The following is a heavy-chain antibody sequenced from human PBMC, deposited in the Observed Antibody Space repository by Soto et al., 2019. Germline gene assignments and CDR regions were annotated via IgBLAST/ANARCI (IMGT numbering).Heavy chain of an antibody. V-gene: IGHV4-39*01. CDR1: GDSIRNSGHY. Sequence: QVHLQESGPRLVEPSETLSLTCSVSGDSIRNSGHYWGWVCQPPGKGLEWIGSVYYSGTSYRKPSLKSRPTMSIDTSKNQFSLRLTSVTAADTAIYYCARPATVAPPDAFQVWSQGTLVTVSS. CDR3: ARPATVAPPDAFQV. J-gene: IGHJ3*01. CDR2: VYYSGTS. D-gene: IGHD6-19*01.